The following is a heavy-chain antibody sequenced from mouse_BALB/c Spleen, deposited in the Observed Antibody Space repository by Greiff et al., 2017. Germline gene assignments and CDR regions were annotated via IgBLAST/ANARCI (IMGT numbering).Heavy chain of an antibody. CDR2: IYPGDGDT. V-gene: IGHV1-80*01. CDR1: GYAFSSYW. CDR3: ARFVAARAFFDY. D-gene: IGHD3-1*01. J-gene: IGHJ2*01. Sequence: QVQLKESGAELVRPGSSVKISCKASGYAFSSYWMNWVKQRPGQGLEWIGQIYPGDGDTNYNGKFKGKATLTADKSSSTAYMQLSSLTSEDSAVYFCARFVAARAFFDYWGQGTTLTVSS.